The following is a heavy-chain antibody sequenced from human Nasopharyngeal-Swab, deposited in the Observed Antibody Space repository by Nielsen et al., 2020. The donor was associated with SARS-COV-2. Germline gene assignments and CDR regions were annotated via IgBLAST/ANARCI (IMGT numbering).Heavy chain of an antibody. CDR3: ARDRGSYGAYYYGMDV. Sequence: GESLKISCAASGFTFSSFGMHWVRQAPGKGLEWVAVISYDGSNKYYADSVKGRFTISRDNAKNSLYLQMNSLRDEDTAVYYCARDRGSYGAYYYGMDVWGQGTTVTVSS. J-gene: IGHJ6*02. D-gene: IGHD5-18*01. V-gene: IGHV3-30*03. CDR1: GFTFSSFG. CDR2: ISYDGSNK.